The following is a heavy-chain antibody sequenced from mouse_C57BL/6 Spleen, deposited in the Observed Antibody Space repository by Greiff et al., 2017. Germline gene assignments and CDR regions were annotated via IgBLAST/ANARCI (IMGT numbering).Heavy chain of an antibody. J-gene: IGHJ3*01. CDR3: ARYYYGSSTFAY. CDR1: GYAFSSYW. CDR2: IYPGDGDT. D-gene: IGHD1-1*01. Sequence: VQLQQSGAELVKPGASVKISCKASGYAFSSYWMNWVKQRPGKGLEWIGQIYPGDGDTNYNGKFKGKATLTADKSSRTAYMQLSSLTSEDSAVYFCARYYYGSSTFAYWGQGTLVTVSA. V-gene: IGHV1-80*01.